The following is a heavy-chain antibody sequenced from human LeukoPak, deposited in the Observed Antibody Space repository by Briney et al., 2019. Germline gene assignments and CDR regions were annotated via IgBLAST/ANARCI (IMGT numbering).Heavy chain of an antibody. D-gene: IGHD3-22*01. CDR1: GGSISSSSYY. J-gene: IGHJ4*02. CDR3: ARDGYYDSSGYDY. V-gene: IGHV4-39*07. CDR2: IYYSGST. Sequence: PSGTLSLTCTVSGGSISSSSYYWGWIRQPPGKGLEWIGSIYYSGSTYYNPSLKSRVTISVDTSKNQFSLKLSSVTAADTAVYYCARDGYYDSSGYDYWGQGTLVTVSS.